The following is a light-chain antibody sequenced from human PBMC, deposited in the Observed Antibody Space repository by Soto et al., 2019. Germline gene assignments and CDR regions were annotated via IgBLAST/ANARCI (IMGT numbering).Light chain of an antibody. V-gene: IGLV1-44*01. CDR2: ANN. CDR1: YSNIGSNA. CDR3: AAWDDSLNGVV. Sequence: QSVLTQAPSMSGTPGQTVIISCSGSYSNIGSNAVAWYRQVPGSAPKLLIYANNQRPSGVPDRFSGSKSGASASLAIRGLQSEDEADFYCAAWDDSLNGVVFSGGTKLTVL. J-gene: IGLJ3*02.